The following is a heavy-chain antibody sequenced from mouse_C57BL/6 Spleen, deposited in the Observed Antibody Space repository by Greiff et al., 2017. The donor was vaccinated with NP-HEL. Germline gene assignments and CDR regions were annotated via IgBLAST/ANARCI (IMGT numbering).Heavy chain of an antibody. J-gene: IGHJ4*01. CDR2: ISSGGDYI. V-gene: IGHV5-9-1*02. Sequence: DVQLVESGEGLVKPGGSLKLSCAASGFTFSSYAMSWVRQTPEKRLEWVAYISSGGDYIYYADTVKGRFTISRDNARNTLYLQMSSLKSEDTAMYYCTRDWGIYYYGSSYVAMDYWGQGTSVTVSS. CDR3: TRDWGIYYYGSSYVAMDY. CDR1: GFTFSSYA. D-gene: IGHD1-1*01.